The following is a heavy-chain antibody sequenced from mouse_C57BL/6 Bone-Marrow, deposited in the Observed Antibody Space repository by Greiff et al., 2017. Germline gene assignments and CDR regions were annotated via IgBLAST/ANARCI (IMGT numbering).Heavy chain of an antibody. D-gene: IGHD1-1*01. CDR2: ILPGSGST. J-gene: IGHJ2*01. CDR3: FYGSSFDY. V-gene: IGHV1-9*01. Sequence: QVQLKQSGAELMKPGASVKLSCKATGYTFTAYWIEWVKQRPGHGLEWIGEILPGSGSTNYNVKFKGKATFTADTSSNTAYMQLRSLTTEDSAIYYCFYGSSFDYWGQGTTLTVSS. CDR1: GYTFTAYW.